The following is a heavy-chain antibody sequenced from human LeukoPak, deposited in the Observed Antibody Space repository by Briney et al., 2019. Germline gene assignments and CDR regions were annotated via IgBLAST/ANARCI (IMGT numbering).Heavy chain of an antibody. CDR2: INPSGGST. J-gene: IGHJ6*02. CDR1: GGTFSSYA. Sequence: GSSVKVSCKASGGTFSSYAINWVRQAPGQGLEWMGIINPSGGSTSYAQKFQGRVTMTRDTSTSTVYMELSSLRSEDTAVYYCARDLMGGSYYSYYYYYYGMDVWGQGTTVTVSS. CDR3: ARDLMGGSYYSYYYYYYGMDV. V-gene: IGHV1-46*01. D-gene: IGHD1-26*01.